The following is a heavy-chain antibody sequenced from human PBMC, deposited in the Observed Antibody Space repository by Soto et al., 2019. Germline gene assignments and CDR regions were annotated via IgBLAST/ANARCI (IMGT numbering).Heavy chain of an antibody. CDR2: IDPSDSYT. CDR1: GYSFTSYW. V-gene: IGHV5-10-1*01. CDR3: ARHADSYGSPDY. D-gene: IGHD5-18*01. Sequence: PGESLKISCKGSGYSFTSYWISWVRQMPGKGLEWMGRIDPSDSYTNYSPSFQGHVTISADKSISAAYLQWSSLKASDTAMYYCARHADSYGSPDYWGQGTLVTVSS. J-gene: IGHJ4*02.